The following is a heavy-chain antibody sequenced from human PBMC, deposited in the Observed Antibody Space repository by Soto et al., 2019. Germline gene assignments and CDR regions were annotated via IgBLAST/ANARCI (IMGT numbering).Heavy chain of an antibody. CDR3: AKLRDSWGTGNFDS. CDR2: LSWNSGVI. J-gene: IGHJ4*01. Sequence: EVQLVESGGGLVQPGRSLRLSCAASGFSFDGYAMHWVRQAPGKGREWVSGLSWNSGVIDYADSVKGRFTISRDNAKNSPYLQMNSLRAEDTALYYCAKLRDSWGTGNFDSWGQGTLVTVSS. CDR1: GFSFDGYA. V-gene: IGHV3-9*01. D-gene: IGHD3-16*01.